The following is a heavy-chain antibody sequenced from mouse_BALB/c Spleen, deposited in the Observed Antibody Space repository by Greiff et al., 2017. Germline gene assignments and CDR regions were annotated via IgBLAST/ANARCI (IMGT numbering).Heavy chain of an antibody. CDR1: GYTFTSYW. D-gene: IGHD4-1*01. V-gene: IGHV1S81*02. J-gene: IGHJ2*01. CDR2: INPSNGRT. Sequence: VQLQQSGAELVKPGASVKLSCKASGYTFTSYWMHWVKQRPGQGLEWIGEINPSNGRTNYNEKFKSKATLTVDKSSSTAYMQLSSLTSEDSAVYYCARWLGPYYFDYWGQGTTLTVSS. CDR3: ARWLGPYYFDY.